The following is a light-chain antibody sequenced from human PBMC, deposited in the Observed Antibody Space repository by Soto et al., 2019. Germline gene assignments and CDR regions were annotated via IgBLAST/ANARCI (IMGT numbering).Light chain of an antibody. CDR3: QQTHSVPIT. CDR2: VAS. J-gene: IGKJ5*01. V-gene: IGKV1-39*01. CDR1: QSISSY. Sequence: DIPMTQSPSPQSHSLGHRDTITFRASQSISSYLNWYQQKPGKAPKVLIYVASSLQSGVPSRFSGSGSGTDFTLTITSLQPEDFATYYCQQTHSVPITFGQGTRLEIK.